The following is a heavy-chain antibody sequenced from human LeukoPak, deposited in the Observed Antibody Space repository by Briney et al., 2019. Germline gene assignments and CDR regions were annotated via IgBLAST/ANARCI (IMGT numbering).Heavy chain of an antibody. CDR2: INHSGST. D-gene: IGHD1-1*01. CDR3: ARDPSTGGMDV. J-gene: IGHJ6*02. V-gene: IGHV4-34*01. Sequence: SETLSLTCAVYGGSFSGYYWSWIRQPPGKGLEWIGEINHSGSTNYNPSLKSRVAISVDTSKNQFSLKLSSVTAADTAVYYCARDPSTGGMDVWGQGTTVTVSS. CDR1: GGSFSGYY.